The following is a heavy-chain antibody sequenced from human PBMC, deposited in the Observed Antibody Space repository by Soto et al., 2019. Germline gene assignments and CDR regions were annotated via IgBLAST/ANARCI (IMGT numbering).Heavy chain of an antibody. CDR1: GFTFSSYD. V-gene: IGHV3-13*01. CDR2: IGTAGDT. Sequence: PGGSLRLSCAASGFTFSSYDMHWVRQATGKGLEWVSAIGTAGDTYYPGSVKGRFTISRENAKNSLYLQMNSLRAGDTAVYYCARALSSGYYYFDAFDIWGKGTMVTVSS. J-gene: IGHJ3*02. D-gene: IGHD3-22*01. CDR3: ARALSSGYYYFDAFDI.